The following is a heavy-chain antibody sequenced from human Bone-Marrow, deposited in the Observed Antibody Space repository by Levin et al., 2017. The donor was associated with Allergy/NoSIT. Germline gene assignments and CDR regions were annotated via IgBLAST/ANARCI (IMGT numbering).Heavy chain of an antibody. CDR3: AREGDSSAYYIDFDY. CDR1: GFTFNDHS. CDR2: TRNKANIYTT. Sequence: RPSETLSLTCAASGFTFNDHSMNWVRQAPGKGLEWVGRTRNKANIYTTEYAASVKGRFTISRDDSRSSLFLQMNSLQTEDTAVYYCAREGDSSAYYIDFDYWGQGTLVTVSS. V-gene: IGHV3-72*01. J-gene: IGHJ4*02. D-gene: IGHD6-19*01.